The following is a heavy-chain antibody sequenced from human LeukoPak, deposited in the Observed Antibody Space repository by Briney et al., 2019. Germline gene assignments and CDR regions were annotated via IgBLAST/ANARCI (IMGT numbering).Heavy chain of an antibody. J-gene: IGHJ3*02. CDR3: ASFGIPERLRHAFDI. CDR2: INHSGST. V-gene: IGHV4-34*01. CDR1: GGSFSGYY. Sequence: PSETLSLTCAVYGGSFSGYYWSWIRQPPGKGLEWIGEINHSGSTNYNPSLKSRVTISVDTSKNQFSLKLSSVTAADTAVYYCASFGIPERLRHAFDIWGQGTMVTVSS. D-gene: IGHD3-10*01.